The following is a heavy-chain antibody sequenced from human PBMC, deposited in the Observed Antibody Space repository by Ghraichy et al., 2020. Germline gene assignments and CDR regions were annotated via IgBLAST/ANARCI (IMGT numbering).Heavy chain of an antibody. Sequence: GGSLRLSCTASGFAFSVYTMHWVRQAPGKGLEWVSGISGGSQDAKYAPSVKGRFTVSRDNSRKMLFLQMRSLRGDDSARYYCAAGGHVGTGSSYYYSYLDLWGTGTTVTVSS. CDR1: GFAFSVYT. CDR2: ISGGSQDA. D-gene: IGHD3-16*01. V-gene: IGHV3-23*01. J-gene: IGHJ6*04. CDR3: AAGGHVGTGSSYYYSYLDL.